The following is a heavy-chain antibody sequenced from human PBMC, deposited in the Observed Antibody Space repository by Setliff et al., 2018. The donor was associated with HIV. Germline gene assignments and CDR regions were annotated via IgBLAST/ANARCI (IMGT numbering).Heavy chain of an antibody. V-gene: IGHV4-38-2*02. CDR2: IYHGGTT. Sequence: SETLSLTCAVSGYSISSGYYWGWIRQPPGKGLEWIGSIYHGGTTYYNPSLRSRVTISEDTSKNQFSLTLTSVTAADTAVYYCVRDPPLITYGPDHPFDIWGQGTMVTVSS. CDR3: VRDPPLITYGPDHPFDI. D-gene: IGHD3-10*01. J-gene: IGHJ3*02. CDR1: GYSISSGYY.